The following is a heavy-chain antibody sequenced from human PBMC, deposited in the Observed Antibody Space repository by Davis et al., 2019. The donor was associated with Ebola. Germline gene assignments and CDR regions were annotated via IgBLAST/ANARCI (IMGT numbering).Heavy chain of an antibody. V-gene: IGHV3-7*01. J-gene: IGHJ6*02. CDR3: ARVPQRWFGELLYYYYGMDV. Sequence: GESLKISCAASGLIFNNYWMSWIRQAPGKGPEWVAIIKEDGGEKYYVDSVKGRFTISRDNAKNSLYLQMNSLRDEDTAVYYCARVPQRWFGELLYYYYGMDVWGQGTTVTVSS. CDR2: IKEDGGEK. CDR1: GLIFNNYW. D-gene: IGHD3-10*01.